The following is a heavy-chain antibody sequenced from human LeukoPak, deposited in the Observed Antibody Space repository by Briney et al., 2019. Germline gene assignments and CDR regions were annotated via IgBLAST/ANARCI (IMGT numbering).Heavy chain of an antibody. CDR1: GFTFSSYA. D-gene: IGHD4-17*01. J-gene: IGHJ5*02. CDR2: IRGSGGST. V-gene: IGHV3-23*01. CDR3: AKADYGDYTWSWFDP. Sequence: GGSLRLSCAASGFTFSSYAMSWVRQAPGKGLEWVSSIRGSGGSTYYADSVKGRFTISRDNSKNTLYLQMDSLRAEDTAVYYCAKADYGDYTWSWFDPWGQGTLVTVSS.